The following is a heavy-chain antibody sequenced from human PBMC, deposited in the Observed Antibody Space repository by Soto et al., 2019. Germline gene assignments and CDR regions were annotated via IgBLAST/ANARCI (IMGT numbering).Heavy chain of an antibody. CDR1: GGSISSYY. V-gene: IGHV4-59*06. J-gene: IGHJ4*02. CDR2: IYHTGPT. Sequence: TSETLSLTCTVSGGSISSYYWSWIRQPPGEGLEWIGYIYHTGPTYYNPSLQSRITISVDTSQNQFSLKLNSVTAADTAVYFCAGKPNALSYFDYWGQGALVTVSS. CDR3: AGKPNALSYFDY. D-gene: IGHD2-8*01.